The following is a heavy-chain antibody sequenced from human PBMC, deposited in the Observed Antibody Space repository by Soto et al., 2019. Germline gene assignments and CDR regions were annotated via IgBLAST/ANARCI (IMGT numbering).Heavy chain of an antibody. V-gene: IGHV4-34*01. Sequence: SETLSLTCAVYGGSFSGYYWSWIRQPPGKGLEWIGEINHSGSTNYNPSLKSRVTISVDTSKNQFSLKLSSVTAADTAVYYCARALGVMGVIIKIRSDVMDVWGQGTRVTVSS. D-gene: IGHD3-10*01. CDR3: ARALGVMGVIIKIRSDVMDV. J-gene: IGHJ6*02. CDR2: INHSGST. CDR1: GGSFSGYY.